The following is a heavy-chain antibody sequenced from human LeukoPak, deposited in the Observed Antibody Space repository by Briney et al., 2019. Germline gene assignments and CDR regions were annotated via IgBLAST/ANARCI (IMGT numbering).Heavy chain of an antibody. CDR1: GYTFTGYY. CDR3: ARDPSNSGYDYLYYFDY. V-gene: IGHV1-2*02. CDR2: INPDNGGT. Sequence: GASVKVSCKASGYTFTGYYMHWVRQAPGQGLGWMGWINPDNGGTNYAQKFQGRVTMTRDMSISTAYMELSRLRFDDTAVYYCARDPSNSGYDYLYYFDYWGQGTLVTVSS. J-gene: IGHJ4*02. D-gene: IGHD5-12*01.